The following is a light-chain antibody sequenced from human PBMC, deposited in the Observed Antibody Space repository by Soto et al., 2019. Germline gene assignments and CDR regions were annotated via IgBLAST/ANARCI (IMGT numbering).Light chain of an antibody. Sequence: QSALTQPASMSGSPGQSITISCTGTSSDVGGYNFVSWYQQHPGKAPKLMIYDVTNRPSGVSDRVSGSKSGTTASLTISGLQADDEADYYCTSYTGSSTHVVFGGGTKVTVL. V-gene: IGLV2-14*03. CDR3: TSYTGSSTHVV. CDR2: DVT. CDR1: SSDVGGYNF. J-gene: IGLJ2*01.